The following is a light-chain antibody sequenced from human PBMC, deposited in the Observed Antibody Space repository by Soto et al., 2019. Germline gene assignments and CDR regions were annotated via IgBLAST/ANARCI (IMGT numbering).Light chain of an antibody. V-gene: IGKV3-20*01. CDR1: QSVGGNF. CDR3: QQYTNSPEWT. CDR2: GAS. J-gene: IGKJ1*01. Sequence: EIVLTQSPGTLSLSPGERATLSCRASQSVGGNFLAWYQQKPGQAPRLLIYGASTRATGIPDRFSGSGSGTAFTLTISRLEPEDFAVYHCQQYTNSPEWTFGQGTKVEIK.